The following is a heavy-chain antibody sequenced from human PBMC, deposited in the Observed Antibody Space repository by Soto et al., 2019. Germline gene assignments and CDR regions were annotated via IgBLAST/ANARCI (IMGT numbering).Heavy chain of an antibody. V-gene: IGHV3-23*01. CDR1: GFPFSSYA. Sequence: ESLRLSFVASGFPFSSYAMSWVRQTPGKGLEWVSGISGSGGRTYYADSVKGRFTISRDNSNNTLSLQMHILRVGDTAVYFCAKGGYYSLFDIWGQGTMVTVSS. D-gene: IGHD3-16*01. J-gene: IGHJ3*02. CDR3: AKGGYYSLFDI. CDR2: ISGSGGRT.